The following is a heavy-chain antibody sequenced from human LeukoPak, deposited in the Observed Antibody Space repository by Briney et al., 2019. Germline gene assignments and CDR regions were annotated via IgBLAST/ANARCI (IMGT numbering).Heavy chain of an antibody. Sequence: SETLSLTCTVSGGSISSGGYYWSWIRQHPGKGLEWIGYIYYSGSTYYNPSLKSRVTISVDTSKNQFSLKLSSVTAADTAVYYCARGQVGRFSSSTSCSLFDYWGQGTLVTVSS. V-gene: IGHV4-31*03. CDR2: IYYSGST. D-gene: IGHD2-2*01. CDR1: GGSISSGGYY. J-gene: IGHJ4*02. CDR3: ARGQVGRFSSSTSCSLFDY.